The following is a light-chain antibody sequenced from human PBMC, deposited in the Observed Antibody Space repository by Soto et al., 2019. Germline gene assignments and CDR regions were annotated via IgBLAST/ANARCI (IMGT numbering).Light chain of an antibody. V-gene: IGKV1-9*01. CDR1: QGINIF. Sequence: DIQLTQSPSFLSASVGDRVTITCRASQGINIFLAWFQQKPGKAPNLLISAASTLQSGVPSRFSGSGSETEFTLTITSLQPEDSATYYCQQRNSYPRTFGQGTKVEIK. CDR3: QQRNSYPRT. J-gene: IGKJ2*01. CDR2: AAS.